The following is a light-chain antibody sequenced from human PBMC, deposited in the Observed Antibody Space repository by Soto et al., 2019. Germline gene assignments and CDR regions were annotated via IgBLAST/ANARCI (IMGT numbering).Light chain of an antibody. CDR2: LGS. CDR3: MQALQTPWT. J-gene: IGKJ1*01. V-gene: IGKV2-28*01. CDR1: QSLLHSNGYNY. Sequence: DIVMTQSPLSLPVTPGEPASISCRSSQSLLHSNGYNYLDWYLQRPGQSPQLLIYLGSNRASGVPDRFSGSGSGTDSTLKISRVEAEDVGLYYCMQALQTPWTFGQGTKVEVK.